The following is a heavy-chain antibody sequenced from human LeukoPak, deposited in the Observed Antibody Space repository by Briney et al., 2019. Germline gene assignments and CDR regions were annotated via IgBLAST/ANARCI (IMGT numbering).Heavy chain of an antibody. Sequence: SETLSLTCTVSGGSISSGGYYWSWIRQHPGKGLEWIGYIYYSGSTYYNPSLKSRVTISVDTSKNQFSLKLSSVTAADTAVYYCARELGDGYNNNWFDPWCQGTLVTVSS. J-gene: IGHJ5*02. D-gene: IGHD5-24*01. CDR2: IYYSGST. V-gene: IGHV4-31*03. CDR1: GGSISSGGYY. CDR3: ARELGDGYNNNWFDP.